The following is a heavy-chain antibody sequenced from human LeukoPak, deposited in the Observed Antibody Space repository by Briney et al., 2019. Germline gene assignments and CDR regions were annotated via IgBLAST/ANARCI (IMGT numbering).Heavy chain of an antibody. CDR3: AIMHRYYDGSGYWVQ. CDR2: ISTSGGST. Sequence: GGSLRLSCAASGFTFSSYAMSWVRQGPGKGLEWVSGISTSGGSTSYADAVKGRFTISRDNPRNTLYMQMNSLRAEDTAVYYCAIMHRYYDGSGYWVQWGQGTLVTVSS. V-gene: IGHV3-23*01. CDR1: GFTFSSYA. J-gene: IGHJ4*02. D-gene: IGHD3-22*01.